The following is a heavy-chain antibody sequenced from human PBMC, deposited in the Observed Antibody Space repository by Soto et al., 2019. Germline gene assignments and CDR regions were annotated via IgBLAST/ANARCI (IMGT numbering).Heavy chain of an antibody. CDR3: ARWVTDVPRFDP. CDR1: GGSISSGGYS. D-gene: IGHD2-21*02. CDR2: IYHSGST. J-gene: IGHJ5*02. Sequence: SETLSLTCAVSGGSISSGGYSWSWIRQPPGKGLEWIVYIYHSGSTYYNPSLNSRVTISVDRSKNNFSLKLSSVTAADTAVYYCARWVTDVPRFDPWGQGTLVTVSS. V-gene: IGHV4-30-2*01.